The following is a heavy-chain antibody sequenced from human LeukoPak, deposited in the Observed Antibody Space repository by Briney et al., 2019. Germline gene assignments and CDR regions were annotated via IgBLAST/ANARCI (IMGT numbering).Heavy chain of an antibody. CDR1: GGPMSSRSYY. CDR3: AREGLRDCSGGSCYDY. CDR2: NYYNEST. Sequence: SETLSLTCTVPGGPMSSRSYYWGWIRQSPGKGLEWIGSNYYNESTYYNPSFKSRVTIHVDMSENQFSLRLNSVTAADTAVYYCAREGLRDCSGGSCYDYWGQGTLVTVSS. J-gene: IGHJ4*02. D-gene: IGHD2-15*01. V-gene: IGHV4-39*07.